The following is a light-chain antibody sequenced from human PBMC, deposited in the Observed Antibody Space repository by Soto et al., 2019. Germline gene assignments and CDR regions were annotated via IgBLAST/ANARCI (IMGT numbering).Light chain of an antibody. CDR3: QQYNNWPQT. CDR1: QSVSSN. V-gene: IGKV3-15*01. J-gene: IGKJ1*01. Sequence: EIVMTQSPATLAGSPGETVTLSCRASQSVSSNLAWYQQKPGQAPRLLIYGASTRATGIPARFSGSGSGTEFTLTISSLQSEDFAVYYCQQYNNWPQTFGQGTKVDIK. CDR2: GAS.